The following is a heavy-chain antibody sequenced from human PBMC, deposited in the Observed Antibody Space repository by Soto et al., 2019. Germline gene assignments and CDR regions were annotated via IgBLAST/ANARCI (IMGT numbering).Heavy chain of an antibody. V-gene: IGHV3-53*01. CDR1: GFTVSSNY. J-gene: IGHJ6*02. Sequence: GGSLRLSCAASGFTVSSNYMSWVRQAPGKGLEWVSAIYSGGSTYYADSVKGRFTISRDNSKNTLYLQMNSLRAEDTAVYYCARDPLAPHYYGMDVWGQGTTVTV. CDR3: ARDPLAPHYYGMDV. CDR2: IYSGGST.